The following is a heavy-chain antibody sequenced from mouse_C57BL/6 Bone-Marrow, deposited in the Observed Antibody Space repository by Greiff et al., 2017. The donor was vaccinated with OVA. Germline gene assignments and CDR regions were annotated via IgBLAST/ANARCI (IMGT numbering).Heavy chain of an antibody. Sequence: EVKLVESGAELVRPGASVKLSCTASGFNIKDDYMHWVKQRPEQGLEWIGWIDPENGATEYASKFQGKATITADTAYNTAYLQLSSLTSEATAVYYCTSYGNFDYWGQGTTLTVSS. CDR2: IDPENGAT. V-gene: IGHV14-4*01. J-gene: IGHJ2*01. CDR3: TSYGNFDY. D-gene: IGHD2-1*01. CDR1: GFNIKDDY.